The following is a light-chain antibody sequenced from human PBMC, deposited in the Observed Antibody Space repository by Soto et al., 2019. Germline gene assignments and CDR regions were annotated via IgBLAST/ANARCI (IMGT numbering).Light chain of an antibody. CDR3: QQYNNWPYT. Sequence: EIVMTQSPATLSVSPGERATLSCRASQSVSSNLAWYQQKPGQAPRLLIYGASTRATGIPARFSGSGSGTEFTLTSSSLRTEECAVYYGQQYNNWPYTFGQGTKLEIK. V-gene: IGKV3-15*01. CDR1: QSVSSN. CDR2: GAS. J-gene: IGKJ2*01.